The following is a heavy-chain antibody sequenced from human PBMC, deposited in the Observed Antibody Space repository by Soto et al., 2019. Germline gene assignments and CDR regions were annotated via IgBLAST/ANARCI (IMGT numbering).Heavy chain of an antibody. D-gene: IGHD3-10*01. CDR1: GYTFTGYY. Sequence: GASVKVSCKASGYTFTGYYMHWVRQAPGQGLEWMGWINPNSGGTNYAQKFQGWVTMTRDTSISTAYMELSRLRSDDTAVYYCARGPPLNGSGSSLSYYYYGMDVWGQGTTVTVSS. CDR2: INPNSGGT. J-gene: IGHJ6*02. V-gene: IGHV1-2*04. CDR3: ARGPPLNGSGSSLSYYYYGMDV.